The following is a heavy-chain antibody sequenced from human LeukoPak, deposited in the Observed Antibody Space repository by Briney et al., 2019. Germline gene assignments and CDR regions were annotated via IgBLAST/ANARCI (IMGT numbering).Heavy chain of an antibody. V-gene: IGHV1-18*01. J-gene: IGHJ5*02. CDR2: INGDNGNT. D-gene: IGHD1-7*01. CDR1: GYTLTSYG. Sequence: ASVKVSCKASGYTLTSYGVSWVRPAPGHGLEWMGWINGDNGNTNYAQKFQGRVIMTADSSTNTAYMELRSLTYDDTAVYYCARDRVYGTNWFDPWGQGTLVTVSS. CDR3: ARDRVYGTNWFDP.